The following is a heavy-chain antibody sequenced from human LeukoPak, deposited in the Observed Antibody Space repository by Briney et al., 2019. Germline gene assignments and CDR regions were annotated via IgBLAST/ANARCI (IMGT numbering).Heavy chain of an antibody. CDR2: ISGSDAST. CDR3: AKEGSGVATIETHFDY. J-gene: IGHJ4*02. Sequence: GGSLRLSCAASGFTFNNYAMSWVRQAPGKGLEWVSVISGSDASTYYADSVKGRFTISRDNSKNTLYLQMNSLRAEDTAVYYCAKEGSGVATIETHFDYWGQGTLVTVSS. V-gene: IGHV3-23*01. D-gene: IGHD5-12*01. CDR1: GFTFNNYA.